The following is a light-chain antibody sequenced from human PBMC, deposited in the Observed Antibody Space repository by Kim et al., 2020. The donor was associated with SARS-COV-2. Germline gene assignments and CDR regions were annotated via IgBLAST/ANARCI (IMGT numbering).Light chain of an antibody. Sequence: ASVGDRVPPPCRASQGISSYLAWYQQKPGKAPNLLIYAASTLQSGVPSRFSGSGSGTDFTLTISSLQPEDFATYYCQQLSSYPLTFGGGTKVDIK. V-gene: IGKV1-9*01. CDR2: AAS. CDR3: QQLSSYPLT. J-gene: IGKJ4*01. CDR1: QGISSY.